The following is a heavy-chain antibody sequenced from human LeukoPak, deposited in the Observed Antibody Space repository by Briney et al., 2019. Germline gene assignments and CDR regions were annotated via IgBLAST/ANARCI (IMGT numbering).Heavy chain of an antibody. Sequence: GGSLRLSCAASGFTFNSYAMNWVRQAPGKGLDWVSSIGGGGSTTYSADSVKGRFTISRDRSKNTLYLQMNSLRGEDTALYYCARLTGSGIVGTTGGFDHWGQGTLVTVSS. CDR3: ARLTGSGIVGTTGGFDH. J-gene: IGHJ4*01. CDR1: GFTFNSYA. V-gene: IGHV3-23*01. CDR2: IGGGGSTT. D-gene: IGHD1-26*01.